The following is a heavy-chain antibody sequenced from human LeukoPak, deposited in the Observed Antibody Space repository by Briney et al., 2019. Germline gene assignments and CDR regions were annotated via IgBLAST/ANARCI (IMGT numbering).Heavy chain of an antibody. D-gene: IGHD2-21*01. CDR1: GYTLTELS. J-gene: IGHJ4*02. CDR2: FDPEDGET. CDR3: VRDDCGDTCYPGGY. Sequence: ASVKVSCKVSGYTLTELSMHWVRQAPGKGLEWMGGFDPEDGETIYAQKFQGRVTMTEDTSTDTAYMELSSLRSEDTALYYCVRDDCGDTCYPGGYWGQGTLVAVSS. V-gene: IGHV1-24*01.